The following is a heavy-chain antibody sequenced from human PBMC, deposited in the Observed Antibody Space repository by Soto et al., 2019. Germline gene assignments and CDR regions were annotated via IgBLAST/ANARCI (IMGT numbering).Heavy chain of an antibody. J-gene: IGHJ4*02. CDR2: INHSGST. Sequence: PSETLSLTCAVYGGSFSGYYWSWIRQPPGKGLEWIGEINHSGSTNYNPSLKSRVTISVDTSKNQFSLKLSSVTAADTAVYYCARLITTVQDYWGQGTLVTVSS. V-gene: IGHV4-34*01. CDR3: ARLITTVQDY. CDR1: GGSFSGYY. D-gene: IGHD4-4*01.